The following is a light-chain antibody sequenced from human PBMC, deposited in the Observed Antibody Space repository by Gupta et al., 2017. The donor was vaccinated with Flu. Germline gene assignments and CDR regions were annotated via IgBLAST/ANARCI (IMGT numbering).Light chain of an antibody. V-gene: IGKV1-5*03. J-gene: IGKJ1*01. Sequence: GARVSIECRASQSISSWLAWYQQKPGKAPKLLIYKASSLESGVPSRFSGSGSGTDFTLTISSLQPDDFATYYCQQDKSYSWTFGQGTKVEIK. CDR1: QSISSW. CDR3: QQDKSYSWT. CDR2: KAS.